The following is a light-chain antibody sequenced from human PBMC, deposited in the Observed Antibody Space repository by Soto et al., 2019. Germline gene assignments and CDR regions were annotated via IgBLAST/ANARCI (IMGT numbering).Light chain of an antibody. CDR3: QSYDSSLRGV. CDR2: GNS. V-gene: IGLV1-40*01. J-gene: IGLJ2*01. Sequence: SVLTQPPSVSGAPGQRVTISCTGSSSNIGAGYDVHWYQQVPGTAPKLLIYGNSNRPSGVPDRFSASKSGTSASLAITGLQAEDEADYYCQSYDSSLRGVFGGGTKLTVL. CDR1: SSNIGAGYD.